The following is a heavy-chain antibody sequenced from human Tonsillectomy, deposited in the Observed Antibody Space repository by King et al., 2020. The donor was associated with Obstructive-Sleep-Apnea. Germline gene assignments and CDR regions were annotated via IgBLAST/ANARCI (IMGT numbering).Heavy chain of an antibody. D-gene: IGHD3-22*01. CDR1: GFTFSSYA. J-gene: IGHJ3*02. CDR3: AGDLYYYDSSGYYYSKGNAFDI. CDR2: ISYDGSNK. Sequence: VQLVESGGGVVQPGRSLRLSCAASGFTFSSYAMHWVRQAPGKGLEWVAVISYDGSNKYYADSVKGRFTISRDNSKNTLYLQMNSLRAEDTAVYYWAGDLYYYDSSGYYYSKGNAFDIWGQGTMVTVSS. V-gene: IGHV3-30*04.